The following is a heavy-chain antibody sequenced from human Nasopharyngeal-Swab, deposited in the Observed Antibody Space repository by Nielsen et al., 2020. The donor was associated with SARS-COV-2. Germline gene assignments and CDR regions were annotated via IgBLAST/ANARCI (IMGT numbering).Heavy chain of an antibody. J-gene: IGHJ3*01. V-gene: IGHV4-4*02. CDR3: AKELHSTHAFDF. CDR2: IYHTGDT. Sequence: SGTLSLTCVVSGGSITSSNYWRWVRQSPGKGLEWIAEIYHTGDTYLNPSLSSRVTISVDKSNNQFSLKLSSVTAADTAVYFCAKELHSTHAFDFWGQGTMVTVSS. CDR1: GGSITSSNY.